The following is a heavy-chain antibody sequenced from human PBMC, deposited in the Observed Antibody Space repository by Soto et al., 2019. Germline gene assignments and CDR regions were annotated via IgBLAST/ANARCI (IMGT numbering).Heavy chain of an antibody. CDR2: VYSSGST. D-gene: IGHD3-10*01. CDR1: GGSISNYF. J-gene: IGHJ6*02. CDR3: ARTIRMLRGVSDYYTIDV. V-gene: IGHV4-59*01. Sequence: SETLSLTCTVSGGSISNYFWSWIRQTPGKGLEWIGYVYSSGSTNYNPSLKSRCSISLDTSKSQFSLKLTSVTAADTAVYYCARTIRMLRGVSDYYTIDVWGQGTAVTVYS.